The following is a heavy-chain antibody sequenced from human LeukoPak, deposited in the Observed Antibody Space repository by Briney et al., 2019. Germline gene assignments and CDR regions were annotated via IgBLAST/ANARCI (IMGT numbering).Heavy chain of an antibody. CDR1: GLTFSDYY. D-gene: IGHD3-22*01. Sequence: GGSLRLSCAASGLTFSDYYMAWIRQAPGKGLEWVSFISSSGTTAYYGDSVKDRFTVSRDNGKNALYLYMNSLRAEDTAVYYCAIQMTMITVVPYFDYWGQGALVTVSS. V-gene: IGHV3-11*04. CDR3: AIQMTMITVVPYFDY. CDR2: ISSSGTTA. J-gene: IGHJ4*02.